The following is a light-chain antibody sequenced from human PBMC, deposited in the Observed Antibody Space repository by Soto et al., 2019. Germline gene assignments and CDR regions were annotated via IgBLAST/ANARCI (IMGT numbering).Light chain of an antibody. CDR2: AAS. CDR1: QSISSY. CDR3: QQSYSTPL. V-gene: IGKV1-39*01. Sequence: DIQMTQSPSSLSASVGDRVTITCRASQSISSYLNWYQQKPGKAPKRLIYAASSLQSGVPSRFSGSGSVTDFTLTISSLQPEDFATYYCQQSYSTPLFGGGTKVEIK. J-gene: IGKJ4*01.